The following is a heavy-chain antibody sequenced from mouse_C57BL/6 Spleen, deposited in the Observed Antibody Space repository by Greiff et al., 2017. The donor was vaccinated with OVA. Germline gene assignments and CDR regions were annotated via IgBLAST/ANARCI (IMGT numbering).Heavy chain of an antibody. CDR2: IHPSDSDT. D-gene: IGHD4-1*01. V-gene: IGHV1-74*01. J-gene: IGHJ1*03. CDR3: AMGLTHWYFDV. Sequence: VKLQQPGAELVKPGASVKVSCKASGYTFTSYWMHWVKQRPGQGLEWIGRIHPSDSDTNYNQKFKGKATLTVDKSSSTAYMQLSSLTSEYSAVYYCAMGLTHWYFDVWGTGTTVTVSS. CDR1: GYTFTSYW.